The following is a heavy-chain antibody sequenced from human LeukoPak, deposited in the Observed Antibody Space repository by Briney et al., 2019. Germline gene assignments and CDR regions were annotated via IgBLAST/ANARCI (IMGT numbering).Heavy chain of an antibody. CDR2: IYPGDSDT. V-gene: IGHV5-51*01. CDR3: ARQAPSIVGATHYFDY. J-gene: IGHJ4*02. CDR1: GYSFTSYW. Sequence: NLGESLKISCKGSGYSFTSYWIGWVRQMPGKGLEWMGIIYPGDSDTRYSPSFQGQVTISADKSIGTAYLQWSSLKASDTAMYYCARQAPSIVGATHYFDYWGQGTLVTVSS. D-gene: IGHD1-26*01.